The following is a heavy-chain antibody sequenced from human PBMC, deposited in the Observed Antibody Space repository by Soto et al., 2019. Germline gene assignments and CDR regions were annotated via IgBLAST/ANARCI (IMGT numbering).Heavy chain of an antibody. J-gene: IGHJ4*02. CDR2: INHSGST. V-gene: IGHV4-34*01. CDR1: GGSFSGYY. CDR3: ARVGGIAAAGITGGFDY. D-gene: IGHD6-13*01. Sequence: SETLSLTCAVYGGSFSGYYWGWVRQPPGKGLEWIGEINHSGSTNYNPSLKSRVTISVDTSKNQFSLKLSSVTAADTAVYYCARVGGIAAAGITGGFDYWGQGTLVTVSS.